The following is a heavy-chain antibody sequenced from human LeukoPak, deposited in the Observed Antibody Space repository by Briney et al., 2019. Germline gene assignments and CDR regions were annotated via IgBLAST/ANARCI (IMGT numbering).Heavy chain of an antibody. CDR2: IFKGGST. V-gene: IGHV3-53*05. CDR3: ARDLGYYYDSSGYFGNWFDP. D-gene: IGHD3-22*01. J-gene: IGHJ5*02. CDR1: GFPLKSNY. Sequence: GSLGLSLCASGFPLKSNYMSLGRQAPGKGLELGSSIFKGGSTYYADSVKGRFTISRDNSKNTLYLQMNSLRAEDTAVYYCARDLGYYYDSSGYFGNWFDPWGQGTLVTVSS.